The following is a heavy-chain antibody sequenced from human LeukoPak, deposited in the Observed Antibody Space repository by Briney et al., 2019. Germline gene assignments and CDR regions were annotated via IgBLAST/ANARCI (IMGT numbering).Heavy chain of an antibody. V-gene: IGHV4-39*01. CDR2: IYYSGST. D-gene: IGHD3-9*01. Sequence: SETLSLTCTVSGGSISSSSYYWGWIRQPPGKGLEWIGSIYYSGSTYYNPSLKSRVTISVDTSKNQFSLKLSSVTAADTAVCYCATVERYFDWGHAFDIWGQGTMVTVSS. CDR3: ATVERYFDWGHAFDI. CDR1: GGSISSSSYY. J-gene: IGHJ3*02.